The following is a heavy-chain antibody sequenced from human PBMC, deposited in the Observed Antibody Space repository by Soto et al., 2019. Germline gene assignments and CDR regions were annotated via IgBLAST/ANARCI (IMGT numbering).Heavy chain of an antibody. CDR1: GYTFTSYD. Sequence: GASVKVSGKASGYTFTSYDINLVRHATGQGLEWMGWINPNSGNTGYAQKFQGRVTMTRNTSISTAYMELISLRSEDTAVYYCARSVADKNWFDPWGQGTLVTVSS. CDR3: ARSVADKNWFDP. V-gene: IGHV1-8*01. CDR2: INPNSGNT. J-gene: IGHJ5*02. D-gene: IGHD6-19*01.